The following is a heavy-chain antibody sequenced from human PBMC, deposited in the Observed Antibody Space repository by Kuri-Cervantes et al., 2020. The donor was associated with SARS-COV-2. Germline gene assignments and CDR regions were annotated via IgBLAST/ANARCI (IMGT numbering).Heavy chain of an antibody. J-gene: IGHJ4*02. Sequence: GESLKISCAASGFTFSSYAVHWVRQAPGKGLEWVAVISYDGSNKYYADSVKGRFTISRDNSKNTLYLQMNSLRAEDTAVYYCARDFNYYDSSANDYWGQGTRVTVSS. CDR1: GFTFSSYA. CDR2: ISYDGSNK. D-gene: IGHD3-22*01. V-gene: IGHV3-30*01. CDR3: ARDFNYYDSSANDY.